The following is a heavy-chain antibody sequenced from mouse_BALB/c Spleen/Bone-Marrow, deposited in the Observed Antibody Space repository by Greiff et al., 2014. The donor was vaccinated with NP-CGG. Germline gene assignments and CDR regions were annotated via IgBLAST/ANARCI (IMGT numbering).Heavy chain of an antibody. V-gene: IGHV14-3*02. J-gene: IGHJ3*01. D-gene: IGHD1-1*01. CDR3: SRDYGGTAWFAY. CDR1: GFKFKDTH. CDR2: IDPASGDT. Sequence: EVQRVESGAELEKPGASVKLSCTASGFKFKDTHMHWVKQRPEQGLEWIGRIDPASGDTKYDPKFQGKAAITGDTSSNTAYLQLSSLTSEDTAVYYCSRDYGGTAWFAYWGQGTLVTVSA.